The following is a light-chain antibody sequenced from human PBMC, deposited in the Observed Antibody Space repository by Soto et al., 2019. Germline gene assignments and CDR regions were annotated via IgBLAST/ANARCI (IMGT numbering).Light chain of an antibody. CDR1: SSDVGNYDR. Sequence: QSALTQPPSVSGSPGQSVTISCTGTSSDVGNYDRVSWYQQPPGTAPKLIIYEVSNRPSGVPDRFSGSKSGNTASLTISGLQAEDEGDYYCSSYTGSSPRYVFGTGTKLTV. V-gene: IGLV2-18*02. CDR3: SSYTGSSPRYV. CDR2: EVS. J-gene: IGLJ1*01.